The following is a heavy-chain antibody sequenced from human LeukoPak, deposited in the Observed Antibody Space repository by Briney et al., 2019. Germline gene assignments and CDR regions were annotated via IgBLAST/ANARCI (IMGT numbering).Heavy chain of an antibody. V-gene: IGHV4-59*01. CDR1: RASISIYY. Sequence: SETLSLTCTVSRASISIYYWSWIRQPPGKGLEWIGYIYYSGSTNYSPSLKGRVTMSVDTSKNQFSLRLSSVTAADTAVYYCARGSDFGDYWGQGTLVTVSS. CDR2: IYYSGST. J-gene: IGHJ4*02. CDR3: ARGSDFGDY. D-gene: IGHD4-17*01.